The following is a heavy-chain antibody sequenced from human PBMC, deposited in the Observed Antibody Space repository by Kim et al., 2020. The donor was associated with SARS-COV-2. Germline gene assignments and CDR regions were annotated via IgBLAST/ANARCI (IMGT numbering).Heavy chain of an antibody. Sequence: GGSLRLSCAASGFTFSSYWMHWVRQAPGKGLVWVSRINGDGSVTTYADSVRGRFTISRDNAKDTLFLQMDSLRAEDTAVYYCARTAYGGNSGSWYFDLWGRGTLVNVSS. V-gene: IGHV3-74*01. J-gene: IGHJ2*01. CDR1: GFTFSSYW. CDR3: ARTAYGGNSGSWYFDL. D-gene: IGHD4-17*01. CDR2: INGDGSVT.